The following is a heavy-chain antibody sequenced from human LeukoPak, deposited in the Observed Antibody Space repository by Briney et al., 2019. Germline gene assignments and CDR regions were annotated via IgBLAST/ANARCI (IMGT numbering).Heavy chain of an antibody. CDR3: ARVEGIIDY. CDR1: GFTFSSYE. Sequence: PGGSQRLSCAASGFTFSSYEMNWVRQAPGKGLEWVSYISYSGSNMYYADSVKGRFTISRDNAKNSLYLQMNSLRAEDTALYYCARVEGIIDYWGQGTLVTVSS. CDR2: ISYSGSNM. D-gene: IGHD3-16*02. J-gene: IGHJ4*02. V-gene: IGHV3-48*03.